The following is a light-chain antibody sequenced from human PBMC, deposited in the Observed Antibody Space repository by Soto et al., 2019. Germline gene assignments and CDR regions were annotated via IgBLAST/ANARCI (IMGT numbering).Light chain of an antibody. Sequence: QSALTQPASVSGSPGQSITISCTGTSRDFSDHNHVPWYQHHPGKAPKLIIYEVSNRPSGVSNRFSGSKSGNTASLTISGLQAEDEADYYCFSYAGSRTWVFGGGTKLTVL. CDR2: EVS. CDR1: SRDFSDHNH. J-gene: IGLJ3*02. CDR3: FSYAGSRTWV. V-gene: IGLV2-23*02.